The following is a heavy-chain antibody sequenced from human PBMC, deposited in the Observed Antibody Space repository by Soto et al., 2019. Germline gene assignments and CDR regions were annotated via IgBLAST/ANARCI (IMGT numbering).Heavy chain of an antibody. CDR2: ILGRGAYL. J-gene: IGHJ4*02. V-gene: IGHV3-21*02. CDR3: ARGFEDYVWGTYPSHY. D-gene: IGHD3-16*02. Sequence: EVQLVESGGGLVKPGGSLRLSCAASGFTFSSYAMNWVRQVPGQGLEWLSSILGRGAYLHYADSVKGRFTVSRDNNKNSLFLQMDSLRVEDTAVYYCARGFEDYVWGTYPSHYWGQGILVTVSS. CDR1: GFTFSSYA.